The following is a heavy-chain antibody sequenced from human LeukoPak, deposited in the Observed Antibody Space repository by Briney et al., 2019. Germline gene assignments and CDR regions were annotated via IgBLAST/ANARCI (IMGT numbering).Heavy chain of an antibody. D-gene: IGHD3-9*01. CDR2: NTGYSGNT. CDR3: ARVFRLSESRYFDWSLGY. CDR1: GGTLANYG. V-gene: IGHV1-18*04. J-gene: IGHJ4*02. Sequence: ASVKVSCKAPGGTLANYGITWVRQAPGQGLEWMGWNTGYSGNTNYAQHFQGRVTMTTERSTSTAYLELRSLRSDDTAVYYCARVFRLSESRYFDWSLGYWGQGTLVTVSS.